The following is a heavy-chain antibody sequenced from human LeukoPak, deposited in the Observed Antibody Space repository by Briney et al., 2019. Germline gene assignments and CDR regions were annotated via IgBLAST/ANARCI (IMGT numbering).Heavy chain of an antibody. D-gene: IGHD3-10*01. J-gene: IGHJ4*02. Sequence: GGSLRXXXXXXXXTFSSYGMHWVXQAPGKGLEWVAFIRYDGSNKYYADSVKGRFTISRDNSKNTLYLQMNSLRAEDTAVYYCAKKGPGSGSYYNGFDYWGQGTLVTVSS. V-gene: IGHV3-30*02. CDR1: XXTFSSYG. CDR3: AKKGPGSGSYYNGFDY. CDR2: IRYDGSNK.